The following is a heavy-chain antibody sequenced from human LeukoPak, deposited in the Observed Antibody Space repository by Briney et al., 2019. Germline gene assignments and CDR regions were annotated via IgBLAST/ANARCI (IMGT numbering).Heavy chain of an antibody. CDR3: ARDPISKYYFDY. CDR1: GFTFSRYA. V-gene: IGHV3-30-3*01. D-gene: IGHD6-13*01. J-gene: IGHJ4*02. CDR2: ISYDGNDK. Sequence: GRSLRLSCAASGFTFSRYAMHWVRQPPGKGLEWVAVISYDGNDKYSADSVKGRFTISRDNSKNTLYLQMNSLRAVDTAVYYCARDPISKYYFDYWGQGSLVTVSS.